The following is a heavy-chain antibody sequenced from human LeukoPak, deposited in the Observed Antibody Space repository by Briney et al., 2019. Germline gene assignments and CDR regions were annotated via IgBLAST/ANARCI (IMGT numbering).Heavy chain of an antibody. CDR1: GFTFSSYA. Sequence: AGGSLRLSCAASGFTFSSYAMSCVRQAPGKGLEWVSGIGGSGDITYYAGSVKGRFTISRDNSKNTLYLQMNSLRAEDTAVYYCAKAAVAAYFYYYGMDVWGQGTTVTVSS. J-gene: IGHJ6*02. V-gene: IGHV3-23*01. D-gene: IGHD6-19*01. CDR3: AKAAVAAYFYYYGMDV. CDR2: IGGSGDIT.